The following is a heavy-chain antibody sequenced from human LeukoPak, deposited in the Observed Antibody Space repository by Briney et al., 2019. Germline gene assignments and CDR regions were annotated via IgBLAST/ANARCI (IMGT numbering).Heavy chain of an antibody. CDR2: IYYTGNT. Sequence: SETLSLTCTVSDGSIGGYFWTWIRQPPEKGLEWIGHIYYTGNTNYDPSLKNRVSISVDTHKNQFSLKLTSVTSADTAKYFCARVRYYFYDNCGYYHYWGQGTLVTVSS. CDR3: ARVRYYFYDNCGYYHY. D-gene: IGHD3-22*01. J-gene: IGHJ4*02. CDR1: DGSIGGYF. V-gene: IGHV4-59*01.